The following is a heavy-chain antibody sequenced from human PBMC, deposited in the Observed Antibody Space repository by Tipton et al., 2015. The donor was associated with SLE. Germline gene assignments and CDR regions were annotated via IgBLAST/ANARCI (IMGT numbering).Heavy chain of an antibody. CDR2: ISYSGST. Sequence: TLSLTCTVSGGSISSGGYYWSWIRQSPGKGLEWIGYISYSGSTNYNSSLKSRLTISVDTSKNQFSLKLSSVTAADTAVYYCARDVEGSVWYFDLWGRGTLVTASS. CDR3: ARDVEGSVWYFDL. CDR1: GGSISSGGYY. V-gene: IGHV4-31*03. J-gene: IGHJ2*01.